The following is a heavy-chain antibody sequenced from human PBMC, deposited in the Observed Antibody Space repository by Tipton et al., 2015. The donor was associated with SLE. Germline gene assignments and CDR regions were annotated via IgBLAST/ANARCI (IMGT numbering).Heavy chain of an antibody. J-gene: IGHJ2*01. Sequence: TLSLTCTVSGGSISSYYWSWIRQPPGKGLAWIGYIYYSWRTNYNPSLKSRVTISVDTSKNQFSLKLSSVTAADTAVYYCARADIVVVIATSYWYFDLWGRGPLVTVSS. CDR2: IYYSWRT. CDR1: GGSISSYY. CDR3: ARADIVVVIATSYWYFDL. V-gene: IGHV4-59*01. D-gene: IGHD2-21*01.